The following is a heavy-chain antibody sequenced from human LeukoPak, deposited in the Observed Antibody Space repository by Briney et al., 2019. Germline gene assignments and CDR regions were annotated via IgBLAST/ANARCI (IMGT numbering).Heavy chain of an antibody. Sequence: PSETLSLTCTVAGGSISSGSYFWSWIRQPAGKGLEWIGRIYTSGSTNYNPSLKSRVTISVDTSKNQFSLKLSSVTAADTAVYYCASDRIEVDAFDIWGQGTMVTVSS. CDR1: GGSISSGSYF. D-gene: IGHD2-15*01. V-gene: IGHV4-61*02. J-gene: IGHJ3*02. CDR3: ASDRIEVDAFDI. CDR2: IYTSGST.